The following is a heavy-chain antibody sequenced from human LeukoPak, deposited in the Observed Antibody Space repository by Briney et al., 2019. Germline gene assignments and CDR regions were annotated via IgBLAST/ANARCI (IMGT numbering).Heavy chain of an antibody. CDR2: INHSGST. V-gene: IGHV4-34*01. Sequence: PSETLSLTCAVYGGSFSGYYWSWIRQPPGKGLEWIGEINHSGSTNYNPSLKSRVTISVDASKNQFSLKLSSVTAADTAVYYCARDVWLPWHYYYYGMDVWGQGTTVTVSS. CDR1: GGSFSGYY. D-gene: IGHD3-16*01. J-gene: IGHJ6*02. CDR3: ARDVWLPWHYYYYGMDV.